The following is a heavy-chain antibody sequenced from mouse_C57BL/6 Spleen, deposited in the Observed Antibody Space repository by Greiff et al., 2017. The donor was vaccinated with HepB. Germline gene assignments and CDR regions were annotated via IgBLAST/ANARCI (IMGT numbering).Heavy chain of an antibody. V-gene: IGHV1-26*01. CDR2: INPNNGGT. D-gene: IGHD1-1*01. Sequence: EVQLQQSGPELVKPGASVKISCKASGYTFTDYYMNWVKQSHGKSLEWIGDINPNNGGTSYNQKFKGKATLTVDKSSSTAYMELRSLTSEDSAVYYCAPTTVDFDYWGQGTTLTVSS. J-gene: IGHJ2*01. CDR3: APTTVDFDY. CDR1: GYTFTDYY.